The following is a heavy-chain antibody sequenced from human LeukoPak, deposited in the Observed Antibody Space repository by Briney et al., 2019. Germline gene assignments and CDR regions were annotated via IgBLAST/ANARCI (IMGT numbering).Heavy chain of an antibody. CDR3: ARVAVAGPTGWFDS. CDR2: ISSTSAYI. J-gene: IGHJ5*01. D-gene: IGHD6-19*01. CDR1: GFALRSYT. V-gene: IGHV3-21*01. Sequence: PGGSLRLSCAASGFALRSYTVTWVRQAPGKGLEWVSSISSTSAYIYYAESVKGRFSISRDNVDNVVHLQMSSLRNEDTAFYYCARVAVAGPTGWFDSWGQGTLVTVSS.